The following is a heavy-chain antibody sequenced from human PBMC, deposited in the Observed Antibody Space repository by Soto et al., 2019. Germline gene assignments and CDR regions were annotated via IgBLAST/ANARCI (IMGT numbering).Heavy chain of an antibody. CDR1: GFSLSTSGVG. CDR3: AHGNTWKDSSRWPTFDY. J-gene: IGHJ4*02. D-gene: IGHD6-13*01. CDR2: IYWDDDK. V-gene: IGHV2-5*02. Sequence: SGPTLVNPTQTLTLTCTFSGFSLSTSGVGVGWIRQPPGKALEWLALIYWDDDKRYSPSLKSRLTITKDTSKNQVVLTMTNMDPVDTATYYCAHGNTWKDSSRWPTFDYWGQGTLVTVYS.